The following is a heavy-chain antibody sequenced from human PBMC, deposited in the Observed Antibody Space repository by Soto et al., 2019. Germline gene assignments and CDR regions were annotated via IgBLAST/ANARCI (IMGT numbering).Heavy chain of an antibody. Sequence: QVQLVESGGGVVQPGRSLRLSCAASGFTFSSYGMHWVRQAPGKGLEWVAVISYDGSNKYYADSVKGRFTISRDNSKNTLYLQMNSRRGEDTAVYYCAKGLGGGVANSDYWGQGTLVTVSS. CDR3: AKGLGGGVANSDY. D-gene: IGHD3-10*01. V-gene: IGHV3-30*18. CDR1: GFTFSSYG. J-gene: IGHJ4*02. CDR2: ISYDGSNK.